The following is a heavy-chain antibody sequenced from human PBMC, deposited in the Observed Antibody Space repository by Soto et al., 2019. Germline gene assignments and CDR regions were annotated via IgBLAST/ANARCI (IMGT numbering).Heavy chain of an antibody. V-gene: IGHV4-59*01. CDR1: GGSISSYY. CDR2: IYYSGST. CDR3: ARGDPLLWFGEKVYYGMDV. D-gene: IGHD3-10*01. J-gene: IGHJ6*02. Sequence: QVQLQESGPGLVKPSETLSLTCTVSGGSISSYYWSWIRQPPGKGLEWIGYIYYSGSTNYNPSRKSRVTISVDTPKNQFSLKLSSVTAADTAVYYCARGDPLLWFGEKVYYGMDVWGQGTTVTVSS.